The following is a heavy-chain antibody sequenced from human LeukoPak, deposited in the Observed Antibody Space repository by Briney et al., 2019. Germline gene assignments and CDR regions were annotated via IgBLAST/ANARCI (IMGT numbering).Heavy chain of an antibody. V-gene: IGHV4-59*01. CDR2: IYYSGST. Sequence: SETLSLTCTVPGSSISSYYWSWIRQPPGKGLEWIGYIYYSGSTNYNPSLKSRVTISVDTSKNQFSLKLSSVTAADTAVYYCAVGTEPADFDYWGQGTLVTVSS. CDR1: GSSISSYY. D-gene: IGHD2-21*02. J-gene: IGHJ4*02. CDR3: AVGTEPADFDY.